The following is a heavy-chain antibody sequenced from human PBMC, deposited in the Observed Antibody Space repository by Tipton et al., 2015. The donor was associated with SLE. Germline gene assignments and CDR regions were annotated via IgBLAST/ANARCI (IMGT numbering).Heavy chain of an antibody. J-gene: IGHJ4*02. CDR1: GFTFSDYA. D-gene: IGHD6-19*01. CDR3: ARGLTIAVAGAFDY. CDR2: ITASGGST. V-gene: IGHV3-23*01. Sequence: SLRLSCAASGFTFSDYALSWVRQAPGKGLEWVSGITASGGSTYYAESVKGRFTISRDNSHNTLYLQMNSLRAEDTAVYYCARGLTIAVAGAFDYWGQGTLVTVSS.